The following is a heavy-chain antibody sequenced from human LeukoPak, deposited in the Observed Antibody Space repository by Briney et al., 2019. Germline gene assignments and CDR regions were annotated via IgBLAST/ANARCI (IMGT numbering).Heavy chain of an antibody. CDR3: ARVVNGYVDY. CDR2: ISTSSSFI. Sequence: GGSLRLSCAASGFTFSTYTMNWVRQAPGKGLEWVSCISTSSSFIYYADSVKGRFTISRDNAQNSLYLQMNSLRAEDTAVYFCARVVNGYVDYWGQGTLVTVSS. V-gene: IGHV3-21*06. J-gene: IGHJ4*02. D-gene: IGHD2-8*01. CDR1: GFTFSTYT.